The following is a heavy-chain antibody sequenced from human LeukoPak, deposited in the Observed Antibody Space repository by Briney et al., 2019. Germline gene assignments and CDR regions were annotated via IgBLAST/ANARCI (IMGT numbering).Heavy chain of an antibody. V-gene: IGHV3-30*18. CDR1: GFTFSSYG. CDR3: AKDPYIHCGGDCYWGYYFDY. CDR2: ISYDGSDK. Sequence: GGSLRLSCAASGFTFSSYGMHWVRQAPGKGLEWVAVISYDGSDKYYADSVKGRFTISRDNSKNTLYLQMNSLRAEDTAVYYCAKDPYIHCGGDCYWGYYFDYWGQEPWSPSPQ. D-gene: IGHD2-21*02. J-gene: IGHJ4*01.